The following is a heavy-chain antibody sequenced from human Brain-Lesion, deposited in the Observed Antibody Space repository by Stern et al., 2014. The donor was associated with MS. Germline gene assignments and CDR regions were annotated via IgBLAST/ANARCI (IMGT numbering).Heavy chain of an antibody. J-gene: IGHJ6*02. CDR1: GYIFTGYY. Sequence: VQLVESGAEVKKPGASVKVSCKTSGYIFTGYYIHWVRQAPGQGLEWMAWINPNTGGTKYAQKFQGRVTMSTATSTRPAYVELSSLTSDDTAVYYCARDQRGITIFGVVTDYYYLGMDVWGQGTTVTVSS. CDR3: ARDQRGITIFGVVTDYYYLGMDV. V-gene: IGHV1-2*02. D-gene: IGHD3-3*01. CDR2: INPNTGGT.